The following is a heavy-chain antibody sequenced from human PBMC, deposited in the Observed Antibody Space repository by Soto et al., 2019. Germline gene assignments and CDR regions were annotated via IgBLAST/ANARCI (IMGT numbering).Heavy chain of an antibody. D-gene: IGHD1-7*01. J-gene: IGHJ4*02. CDR2: IIPIFGTA. Sequence: QVQLVQSGAEVKKPGSSVKVSCKASGGTFSSYAISWVRQAPGQGLEWMGGIIPIFGTANYAQKFQGRVTITADESTSTANMELSSLRSEDTAVYYCARSIGLELRGGYDYWGQGTLVTVSS. V-gene: IGHV1-69*01. CDR1: GGTFSSYA. CDR3: ARSIGLELRGGYDY.